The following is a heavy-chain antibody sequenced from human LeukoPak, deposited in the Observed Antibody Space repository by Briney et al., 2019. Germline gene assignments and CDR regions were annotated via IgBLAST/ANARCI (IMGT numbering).Heavy chain of an antibody. V-gene: IGHV3-30*03. CDR1: GFTFSSYG. Sequence: PPGRSLRLSCAASGFTFSSYGMHWVRQAPGKGLEWVAVISYDGSNKYYADSVKGRFTISRDNSKNTLYLQMNSLRAEDTAVYYCARDLSGVTGYTYGRGIDYWGQGTLVTVSS. CDR2: ISYDGSNK. J-gene: IGHJ4*02. CDR3: ARDLSGVTGYTYGRGIDY. D-gene: IGHD5-18*01.